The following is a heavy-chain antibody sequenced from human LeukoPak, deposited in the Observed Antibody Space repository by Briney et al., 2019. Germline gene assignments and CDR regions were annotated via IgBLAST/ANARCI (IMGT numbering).Heavy chain of an antibody. CDR3: VRVGVRAWFDS. V-gene: IGHV3-21*01. Sequence: GGSLTLSCAASGFAFGSYWMTWVRQAPGRGLERVSAISSSSTYIQYAGSVKGRFTISRDDAKNSLYLQLDSLRGEDTAVYYCVRVGVRAWFDSWGQGTLVTVSS. D-gene: IGHD3-16*02. J-gene: IGHJ5*01. CDR2: ISSSSTYI. CDR1: GFAFGSYW.